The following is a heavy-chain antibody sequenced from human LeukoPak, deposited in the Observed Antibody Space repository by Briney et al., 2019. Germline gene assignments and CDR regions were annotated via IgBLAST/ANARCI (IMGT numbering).Heavy chain of an antibody. CDR2: ISYDGSNK. D-gene: IGHD3-22*01. CDR1: GFTFSSYA. CDR3: ARFYDSQSPVITSAFDI. Sequence: PGGSLRLSCAASGFTFSSYAMHWVRQAPGKGLEWVAVISYDGSNKYYADSVKGRFTISRDNSKNTLYLQMNSLRAEDTAVYYCARFYDSQSPVITSAFDIWGQGTMVTVSS. V-gene: IGHV3-30-3*01. J-gene: IGHJ3*02.